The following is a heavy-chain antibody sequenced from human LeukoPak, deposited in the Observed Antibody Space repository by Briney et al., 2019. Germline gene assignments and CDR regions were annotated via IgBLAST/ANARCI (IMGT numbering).Heavy chain of an antibody. J-gene: IGHJ3*02. D-gene: IGHD1-26*01. CDR1: GGSISSSSYY. CDR3: ATGGQYMIVGAFDI. Sequence: PSETLSLTCTVSGGSISSSSYYWGWIRQPPGKGLEWIGSIFYTGSTYSNPSLKSRVAISVDTSKNQFSLKLSSVTAADTAVYYCATGGQYMIVGAFDIWGQGTMVTVSS. CDR2: IFYTGST. V-gene: IGHV4-39*07.